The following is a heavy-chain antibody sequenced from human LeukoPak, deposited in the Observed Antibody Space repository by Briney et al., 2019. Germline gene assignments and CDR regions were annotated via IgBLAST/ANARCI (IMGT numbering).Heavy chain of an antibody. Sequence: PGGSLRLSCAASGFTFSSYARHWVRQARGKGLEWVAVISYDGSNKYYADSVKGRFTISRDNAKNTLYLQMNSLRAEDTAVYYCARYDARYGMDVWGQGTTVTVSS. V-gene: IGHV3-30-3*01. D-gene: IGHD1-1*01. J-gene: IGHJ6*02. CDR3: ARYDARYGMDV. CDR1: GFTFSSYA. CDR2: ISYDGSNK.